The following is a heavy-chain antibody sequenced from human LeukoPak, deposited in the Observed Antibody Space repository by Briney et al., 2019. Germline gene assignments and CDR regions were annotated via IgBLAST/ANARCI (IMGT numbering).Heavy chain of an antibody. CDR3: ARLQPVFWSGYYAF. Sequence: AASVTVSCKASGYTFTGYYMHWVRQAPGQGLEWMGWINPNSGGTNFAQKFQGRVTVTRDTSISTAYMELSRLRSDDTAVYYCARLQPVFWSGYYAFWGQGTLVTVSS. J-gene: IGHJ4*02. CDR1: GYTFTGYY. V-gene: IGHV1-2*02. D-gene: IGHD3-3*01. CDR2: INPNSGGT.